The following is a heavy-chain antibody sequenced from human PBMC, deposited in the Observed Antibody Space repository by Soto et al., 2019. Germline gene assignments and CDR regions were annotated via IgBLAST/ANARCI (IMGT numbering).Heavy chain of an antibody. CDR2: IYYSGST. CDR3: ARTQQRGGYYMDV. D-gene: IGHD6-13*01. V-gene: IGHV4-59*08. J-gene: IGHJ6*03. CDR1: GGSISSYY. Sequence: SETLSLTWTVSGGSISSYYWSWIRQPPGKGLEWIGYIYYSGSTNYNPSLKSRVTISVDTSKNQFSLKLSSVTAADTAVYYCARTQQRGGYYMDVWGKGTTVTVSS.